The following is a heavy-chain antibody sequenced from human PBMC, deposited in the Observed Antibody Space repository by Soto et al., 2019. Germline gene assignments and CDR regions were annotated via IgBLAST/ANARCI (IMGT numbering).Heavy chain of an antibody. Sequence: GGSLRLSCAASGFTVSSNYMSWVRQAPGKGLEWVSVIYSGGSTYYADSVKGRFTISRDNSKNTLYLQMNSLRAEDTAVYYWAGGVDSSSWPFDYWGQGTLVTVSS. D-gene: IGHD6-13*01. CDR3: AGGVDSSSWPFDY. CDR2: IYSGGST. CDR1: GFTVSSNY. V-gene: IGHV3-66*01. J-gene: IGHJ4*02.